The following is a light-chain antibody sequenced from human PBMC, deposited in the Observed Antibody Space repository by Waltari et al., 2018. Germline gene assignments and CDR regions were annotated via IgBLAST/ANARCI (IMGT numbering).Light chain of an antibody. CDR2: GAS. CDR1: QSVSSN. V-gene: IGKV3-15*01. J-gene: IGKJ1*01. Sequence: EIVMTQSPATLYVSPGERATLSCRASQSVSSNVAWYQQKPGQAPRFLIYGASTRATGIPARVSGSGFGTEFTLTISSLQSEDFAVYYCQQYHNWPRTFGQGTKVGLK. CDR3: QQYHNWPRT.